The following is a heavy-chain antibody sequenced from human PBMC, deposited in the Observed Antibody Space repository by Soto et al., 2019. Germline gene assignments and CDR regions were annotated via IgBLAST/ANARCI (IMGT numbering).Heavy chain of an antibody. D-gene: IGHD3-16*01. V-gene: IGHV1-69*01. Sequence: QVQLVQSGAEVKKPGSSVKVSCEASGGTFSDYAFSWVRQAPGQRLEWMGGIVPIHGMKSYAQNFQGRVTLTADESTRRVYMELSGLTSKDTAVYYCAKDRGTQMMLAVWDSWGQGTQVTVS. CDR3: AKDRGTQMMLAVWDS. CDR1: GGTFSDYA. J-gene: IGHJ4*02. CDR2: IVPIHGMK.